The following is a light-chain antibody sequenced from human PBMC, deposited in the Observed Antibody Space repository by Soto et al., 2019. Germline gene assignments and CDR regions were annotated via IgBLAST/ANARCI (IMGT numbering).Light chain of an antibody. CDR3: QQDHSWPFT. CDR1: QSVSSH. V-gene: IGKV3-15*01. CDR2: GAS. Sequence: EIVMTQSPATLSVSPGERATLSCRASQSVSSHLAWYQQKPGQAPRLLIYGASTWATGIPANFSGSGSGTEFALTISSLQYEDFAFYCCQQDHSWPFTFGGGTKVEIK. J-gene: IGKJ4*01.